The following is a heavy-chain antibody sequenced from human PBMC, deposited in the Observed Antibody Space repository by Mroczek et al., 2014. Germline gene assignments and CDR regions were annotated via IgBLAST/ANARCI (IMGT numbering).Heavy chain of an antibody. D-gene: IGHD6-19*01. V-gene: IGHV3-30-3*01. CDR3: ARDGHSSGWNAFDI. J-gene: IGHJ3*02. CDR2: ISYDGSNK. Sequence: QVQLQQSGGGVVQPGRSLRLSCAASGFTFSSYAMHWVRQAPGKGLEWVAVISYDGSNKYYADSVKGRFTISRDNSKNTLYLQMNSLRAEDTAVYYCARDGHSSGWNAFDIWAKGQWSPSLQ. CDR1: GFTFSSYA.